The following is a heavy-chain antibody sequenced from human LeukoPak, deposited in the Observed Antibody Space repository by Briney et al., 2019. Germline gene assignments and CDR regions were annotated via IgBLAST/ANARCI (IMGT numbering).Heavy chain of an antibody. D-gene: IGHD2-15*01. V-gene: IGHV3-21*01. CDR3: ARGCSGGSCRDY. CDR1: GFTFSSYS. Sequence: GGSLRLSCAASGFTFSSYSMNWVRQAPGKGLEWVSSISSSSSSYIYYADSVKGRFTISRDNAKNSLYLQMNSLRAEDTAVYYCARGCSGGSCRDYWGQGTLVTVSS. J-gene: IGHJ4*02. CDR2: ISSSSSSYI.